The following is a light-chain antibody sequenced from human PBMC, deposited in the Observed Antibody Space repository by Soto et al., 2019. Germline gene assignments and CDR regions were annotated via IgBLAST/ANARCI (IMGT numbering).Light chain of an antibody. CDR3: QQRSNWPIT. Sequence: EIVVTQSPDTLSLSPGERGTLSCRASQSVSSYLAWYQQKPGQAPRLLIYDASNRATGIPARFSGSGSGTDFTLTISSLEPEDFAVYYCQQRSNWPITFGQGTRLE. V-gene: IGKV3-11*01. J-gene: IGKJ5*01. CDR1: QSVSSY. CDR2: DAS.